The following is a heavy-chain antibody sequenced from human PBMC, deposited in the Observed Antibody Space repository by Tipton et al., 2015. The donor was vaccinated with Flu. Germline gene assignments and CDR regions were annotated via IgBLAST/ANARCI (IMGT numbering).Heavy chain of an antibody. CDR3: VRSDLRWTAHFDS. CDR2: IYPDDSDT. D-gene: IGHD3/OR15-3a*01. V-gene: IGHV5-51*03. Sequence: VQLVQSGAEVKKPGEYLRISCKASGYTFISHWIGWVRQVPGKGLEWMAIIYPDDSDTRYSPSFEGQVVISADRSTDTVYLQWSSLKASDTAMYYCVRSDLRWTAHFDSWGQGALVTVSS. J-gene: IGHJ4*02. CDR1: GYTFISHW.